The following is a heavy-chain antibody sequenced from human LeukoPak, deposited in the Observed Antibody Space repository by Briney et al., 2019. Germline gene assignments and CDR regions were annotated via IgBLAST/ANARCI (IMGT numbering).Heavy chain of an antibody. CDR1: GFTFSSYA. CDR3: AKLVTHFDY. V-gene: IGHV3-64*04. D-gene: IGHD4-23*01. J-gene: IGHJ4*02. CDR2: ISSNGGST. Sequence: GGSLRLSCSASGFTFSSYAMHWVRPAPGKGLEYVSAISSNGGSTYYADSVKGRFTISRDNSKNTLYMQMNSLSAEDTAVYYCAKLVTHFDYWGQGTLVSVSS.